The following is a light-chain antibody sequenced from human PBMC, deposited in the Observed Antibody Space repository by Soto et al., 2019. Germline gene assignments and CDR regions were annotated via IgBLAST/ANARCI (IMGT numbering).Light chain of an antibody. Sequence: EILMTQSPGTLSLSPGERATLSCGARQSVSSNNLAWYQQRPGQAPRVVINGASTRATGTPETFSGSGSGTDFHLTIIRLEPEAIEVYYCRKYGRCPFTFGPGTTVD. CDR2: GAS. J-gene: IGKJ3*01. CDR1: QSVSSNN. V-gene: IGKV3-20*01. CDR3: RKYGRCPFT.